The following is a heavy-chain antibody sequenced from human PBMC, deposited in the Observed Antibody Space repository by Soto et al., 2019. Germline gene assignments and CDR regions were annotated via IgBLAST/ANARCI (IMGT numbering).Heavy chain of an antibody. D-gene: IGHD6-19*01. J-gene: IGHJ6*02. CDR1: GYSFTSYW. CDR3: ARSRRGAYSSGWYSPSGYYNYGIDV. V-gene: IGHV5-51*01. CDR2: IYPGDSDT. Sequence: LKISCKGSGYSFTSYWIGWVRQMPGKGLEWMGIIYPGDSDTKYSPSLQGQVSISADTSISTAYLQWTSLKASDTAMHYCARSRRGAYSSGWYSPSGYYNYGIDVWGQGTKVTVSS.